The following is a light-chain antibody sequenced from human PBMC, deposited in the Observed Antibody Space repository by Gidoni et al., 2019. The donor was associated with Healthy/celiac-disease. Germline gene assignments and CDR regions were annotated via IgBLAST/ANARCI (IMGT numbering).Light chain of an antibody. V-gene: IGLV3-25*03. CDR2: KDS. Sequence: SYELTQPPSVSVSPGQPARLTCSGDALPKQYAYWYQQKPGQAPVLVIYKDSERPSGIPERFSGSSSGTTVTLTISGVQAEDEADYYCQSADSSGTVVFGGGTKLTVL. CDR1: ALPKQY. CDR3: QSADSSGTVV. J-gene: IGLJ2*01.